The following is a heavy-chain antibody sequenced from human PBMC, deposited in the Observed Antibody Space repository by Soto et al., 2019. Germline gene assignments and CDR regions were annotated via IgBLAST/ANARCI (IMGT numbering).Heavy chain of an antibody. V-gene: IGHV4-30-4*01. Sequence: SETLSLTCTVFGGSISSGDYYWSWIRQPPGKGLEWIGYIYYSGSTYYNPSLKSRVTISVDTSKNQFSLKLSSVTDADTAVYYCARDGSSGSNYANDAFDIWGQGTMVTVSS. CDR2: IYYSGST. CDR3: ARDGSSGSNYANDAFDI. CDR1: GGSISSGDYY. D-gene: IGHD3-22*01. J-gene: IGHJ3*02.